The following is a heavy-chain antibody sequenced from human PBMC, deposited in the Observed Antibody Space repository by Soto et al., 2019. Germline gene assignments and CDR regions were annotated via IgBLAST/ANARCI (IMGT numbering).Heavy chain of an antibody. Sequence: QVQLVQSGAEVKKHGASVKVSCKASGYTFTSYGISWVRQAPGPVLEWVAWISAYNGNTNYAQKLQGRATMTTDTPTSTAYIELRSMRSDDTAVYYSASEGPPADYWGQGTLVTVSS. J-gene: IGHJ4*02. CDR2: ISAYNGNT. CDR3: ASEGPPADY. V-gene: IGHV1-18*01. CDR1: GYTFTSYG.